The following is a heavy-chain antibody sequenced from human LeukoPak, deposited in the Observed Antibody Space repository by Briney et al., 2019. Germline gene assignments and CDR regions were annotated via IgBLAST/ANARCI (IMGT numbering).Heavy chain of an antibody. D-gene: IGHD6-19*01. J-gene: IGHJ4*02. V-gene: IGHV3-49*03. Sequence: GGSLRLSCTASGFSFGDYLMSWFRQAPGKGLEWIGFISGGTTEYAASVKGRFTISRDDSTSIAYLQMNSLTTEDTAVYYCSRGSGWLSVYWGEGTLVTVSS. CDR1: GFSFGDYL. CDR2: ISGGTT. CDR3: SRGSGWLSVY.